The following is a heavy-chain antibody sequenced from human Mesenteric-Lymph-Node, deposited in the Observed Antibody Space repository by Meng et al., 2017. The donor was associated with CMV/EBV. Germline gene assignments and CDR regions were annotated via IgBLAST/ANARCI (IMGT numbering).Heavy chain of an antibody. J-gene: IGHJ4*02. CDR3: ARDGITMVRGVIPGSY. V-gene: IGHV1-2*06. D-gene: IGHD3-10*01. CDR1: YTFTGYY. CDR2: INPNSGGT. Sequence: YTFTGYYMHRVRQAPGQGLEWMGRINPNSGGTNYAQKFQGRVTMTRDTSISTAYMELSRLRSDDTAVYYCARDGITMVRGVIPGSYWGQGTLVTVSS.